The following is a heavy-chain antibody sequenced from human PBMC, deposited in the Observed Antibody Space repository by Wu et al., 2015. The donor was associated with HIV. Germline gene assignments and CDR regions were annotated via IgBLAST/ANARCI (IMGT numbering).Heavy chain of an antibody. CDR3: ARESHVSQAFDI. V-gene: IGHV1-2*02. Sequence: QVQMVQSGAEVKKPGASVKVSCKTSGYTFTDYFIHWVRQAPGQGLEWMGWTNVNTGGTNYAPKFHGRVTMTRNTSISTAYMELSSLRSEDTAVYYCARESHVSQAFDIWGQGTMVTVSS. J-gene: IGHJ3*02. CDR1: GYTFTDYF. CDR2: TNVNTGGT.